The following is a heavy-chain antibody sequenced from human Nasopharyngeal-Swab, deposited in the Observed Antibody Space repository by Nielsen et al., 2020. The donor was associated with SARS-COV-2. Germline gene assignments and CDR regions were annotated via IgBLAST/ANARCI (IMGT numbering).Heavy chain of an antibody. D-gene: IGHD3-22*01. V-gene: IGHV3-13*01. CDR1: GFTFSSYD. CDR2: IGTAGDT. CDR3: ARGYYYDSSGYRPRGMDV. J-gene: IGHJ6*02. Sequence: GESLKISCAASGFTFSSYDMHWVRHATGKGLEWVSAIGTAGDTYYPGSVKGRFTISRENAKNSLYLQMNSLRAGDTAVYYCARGYYYDSSGYRPRGMDVWGQGATVTVSS.